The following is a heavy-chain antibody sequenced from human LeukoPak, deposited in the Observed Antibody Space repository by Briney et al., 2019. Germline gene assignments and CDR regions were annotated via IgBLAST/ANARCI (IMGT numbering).Heavy chain of an antibody. J-gene: IGHJ4*02. CDR2: INHSGST. Sequence: SETLSLTCAVYGGPFSDYYWSWIRQPPGKGLEWIGKINHSGSTNYSPSLKSRVTMSIDTSKNQFSLKLNSMTAADTAVYYCARNFDSSGSIALDYWGQGTLVTVSS. CDR3: ARNFDSSGSIALDY. V-gene: IGHV4-34*01. CDR1: GGPFSDYY. D-gene: IGHD3-22*01.